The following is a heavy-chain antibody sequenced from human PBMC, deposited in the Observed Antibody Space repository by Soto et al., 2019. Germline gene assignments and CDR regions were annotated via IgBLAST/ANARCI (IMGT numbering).Heavy chain of an antibody. CDR3: AKDQTYDTSGYYYNWFDP. CDR2: ISGSGGSI. J-gene: IGHJ5*02. CDR1: EITFSNYA. Sequence: GGSLRLSCAASEITFSNYAMSWVRQAPGKGLEWVSAISGSGGSIYYADSVKGRFTISRDNSKNTLYLQMNSLRAEDTALYYCAKDQTYDTSGYYYNWFDPWGQEPWSPSPQ. D-gene: IGHD3-22*01. V-gene: IGHV3-23*01.